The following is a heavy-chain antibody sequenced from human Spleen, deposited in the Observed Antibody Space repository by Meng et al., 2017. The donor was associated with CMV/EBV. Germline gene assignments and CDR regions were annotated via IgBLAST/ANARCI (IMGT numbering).Heavy chain of an antibody. CDR2: IKSKTDGGTT. CDR3: TTELMTMVVTPGSNFDY. Sequence: TFSNAWMSWVRQAPGKGLEWVGRIKSKTDGGTTDYAAPVKGRFTISRDDSKNTLYLQMNSLKTEDTAVYYCTTELMTMVVTPGSNFDYWGQGTLVTVSS. V-gene: IGHV3-15*01. J-gene: IGHJ4*02. CDR1: TFSNAW. D-gene: IGHD4-23*01.